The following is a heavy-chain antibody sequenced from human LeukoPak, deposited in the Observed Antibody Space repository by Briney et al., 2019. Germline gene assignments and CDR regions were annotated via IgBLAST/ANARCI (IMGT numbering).Heavy chain of an antibody. CDR3: ACKDSRIVVDAFDI. V-gene: IGHV3-30*03. CDR2: ISYDGSNK. D-gene: IGHD3-22*01. Sequence: GRSLRLSCAASGFTFSSYGMHWVRQAPGKGLEWVAVISYDGSNKYYADSVKGRFTISRDNSKNTLYLQMNSLRAEDTAVYYCACKDSRIVVDAFDIWGQGTMVTVSS. J-gene: IGHJ3*02. CDR1: GFTFSSYG.